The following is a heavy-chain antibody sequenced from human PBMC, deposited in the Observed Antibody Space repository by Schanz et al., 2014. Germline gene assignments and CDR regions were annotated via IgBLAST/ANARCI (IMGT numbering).Heavy chain of an antibody. V-gene: IGHV3-66*01. CDR1: GFTFSDYY. D-gene: IGHD6-19*01. Sequence: VQLVESGGGLVKPGGSLRLSCAASGFTFSDYYMTWMRQAPGKGLEWVSSIVGGGGRTYYADSVKGRFTISRDNSKNTLYLLMNSLRAEDTAVYYCAKDLIRGWSGFDYWGQGTLVTVSS. J-gene: IGHJ4*02. CDR3: AKDLIRGWSGFDY. CDR2: VGGGGRT.